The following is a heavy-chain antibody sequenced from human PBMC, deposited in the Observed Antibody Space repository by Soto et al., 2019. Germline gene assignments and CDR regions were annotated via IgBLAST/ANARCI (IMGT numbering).Heavy chain of an antibody. V-gene: IGHV5-51*01. CDR1: GYSFTSYW. Sequence: GESLKISCKGSGYSFTSYWIGWVRQMPGKGLEWMGIIYPGDSDTRYSPSFQGQVTISADKSISTAYLQWSSLKASDTAMYYCARLVCSSTSCYTRGHYYYYYGMDVWGQGTTVTVLL. CDR3: ARLVCSSTSCYTRGHYYYYYGMDV. CDR2: IYPGDSDT. D-gene: IGHD2-2*02. J-gene: IGHJ6*02.